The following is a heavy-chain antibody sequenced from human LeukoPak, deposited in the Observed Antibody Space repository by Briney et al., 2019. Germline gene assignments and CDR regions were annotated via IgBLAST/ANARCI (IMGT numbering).Heavy chain of an antibody. CDR2: IIPIFGTA. D-gene: IGHD1-26*01. CDR3: ASGSYYEWFDP. Sequence: SVKVSCKVSGYTLTEVSIHWVRQAPGQGLEWMGGIIPIFGTANYAQKFQGRVTITTDESTNTAYMELSSLRSEDTAVYYCASGSYYEWFDPWGQGTLVTVSS. J-gene: IGHJ5*02. CDR1: GYTLTEVS. V-gene: IGHV1-69*05.